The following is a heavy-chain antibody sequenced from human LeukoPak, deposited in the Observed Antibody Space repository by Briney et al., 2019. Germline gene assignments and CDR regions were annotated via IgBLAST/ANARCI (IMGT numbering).Heavy chain of an antibody. J-gene: IGHJ3*02. V-gene: IGHV4-39*01. D-gene: IGHD4-17*01. Sequence: SETLSLTCTVSGGSISSYYWGWIRQPPGKGLEWIGSIYYSGSTYYNPSLKSRVTISVDTSKNQFSLKLSSVTAADTAVYYCARSSTVTPTVLGAFDIWGQGTMVTVSS. CDR3: ARSSTVTPTVLGAFDI. CDR2: IYYSGST. CDR1: GGSISSYY.